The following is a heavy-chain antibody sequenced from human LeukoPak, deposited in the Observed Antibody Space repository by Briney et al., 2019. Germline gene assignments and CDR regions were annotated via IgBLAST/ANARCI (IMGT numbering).Heavy chain of an antibody. CDR2: IYSGSST. D-gene: IGHD3-22*01. J-gene: IGHJ5*02. CDR1: GFTVSGNY. V-gene: IGHV3-66*01. Sequence: GGSLRLSCAASGFTVSGNYMSWVRQAPGKGLEWVSVIYSGSSTYYADSVKGRFTISRDDSKNTLYLQMNSLRAEDTAVYYCARDRRNDVDDNNVYPVSWFDPWGQGTLDTVAS. CDR3: ARDRRNDVDDNNVYPVSWFDP.